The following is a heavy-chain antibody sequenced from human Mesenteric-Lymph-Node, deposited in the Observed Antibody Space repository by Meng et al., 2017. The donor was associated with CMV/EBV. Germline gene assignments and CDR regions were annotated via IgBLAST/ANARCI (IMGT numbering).Heavy chain of an antibody. J-gene: IGHJ5*02. CDR3: VREGALGSGYYGLGESRTTVDKWLDP. CDR2: IDQDGSGQ. D-gene: IGHD3-3*01. V-gene: IGHV3-7*01. Sequence: GESLKISCEASEFTFSGYRMTWVRQAPGKGLEWVANIDQDGSGQQYADSVKGRFTISRDNAKNSLFLQMNSLRDEDTAIYYCVREGALGSGYYGLGESRTTVDKWLDPWGQGTLVTVSS. CDR1: EFTFSGYR.